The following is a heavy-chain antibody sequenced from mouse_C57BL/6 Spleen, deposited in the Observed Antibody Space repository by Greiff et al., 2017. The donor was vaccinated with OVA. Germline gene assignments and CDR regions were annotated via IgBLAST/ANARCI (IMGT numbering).Heavy chain of an antibody. D-gene: IGHD1-1*01. CDR3: ARGTTVVVDWYFDV. V-gene: IGHV1-55*01. Sequence: VQLQQPGAELVKPGASMKMSCKASGYTFTSYWITWVKQRPGQGLEWIGDIYPGSGSTNYNEKFKSKATLTVDTSSSTAYMQLSSLTSEDSAVYYCARGTTVVVDWYFDVWGTGTTVTVSS. CDR1: GYTFTSYW. J-gene: IGHJ1*03. CDR2: IYPGSGST.